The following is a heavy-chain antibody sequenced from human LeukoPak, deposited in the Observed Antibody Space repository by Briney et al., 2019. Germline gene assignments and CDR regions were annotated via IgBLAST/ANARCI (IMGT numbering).Heavy chain of an antibody. CDR2: ISGSGGST. D-gene: IGHD5-18*01. Sequence: GGSLRLSCAASGFTFSSYAMSWVRQAPGKGLEWVSAISGSGGSTYYADSVKGRFTTSRDNAKNSLYLQVNSLRDEDTAVYYCARDLYSYGRFDYWGQGTLVTISS. CDR1: GFTFSSYA. J-gene: IGHJ4*02. CDR3: ARDLYSYGRFDY. V-gene: IGHV3-23*01.